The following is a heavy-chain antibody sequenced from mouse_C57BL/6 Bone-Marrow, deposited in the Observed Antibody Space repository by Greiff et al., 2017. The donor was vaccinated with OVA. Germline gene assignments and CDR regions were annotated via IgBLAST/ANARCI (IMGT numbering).Heavy chain of an antibody. J-gene: IGHJ2*01. D-gene: IGHD1-1*01. CDR2: IYPGSGNT. CDR1: GYTFTDYY. V-gene: IGHV1-76*01. CDR3: AREGYYGSSLDY. Sequence: VQLKESGAELVRPGASVKLSCKASGYTFTDYYINWVKQRPGQGLEWIARIYPGSGNTYYNEKFKGKATLTAEKSSSTAYMQLSSLTSEDSAVYFCAREGYYGSSLDYWGQGTTLTVSS.